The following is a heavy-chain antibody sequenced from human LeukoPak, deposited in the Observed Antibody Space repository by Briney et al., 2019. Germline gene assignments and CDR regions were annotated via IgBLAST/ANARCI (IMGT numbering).Heavy chain of an antibody. V-gene: IGHV3-30-3*01. CDR3: AREWIQLWFRYYYYYGMDV. J-gene: IGHJ6*02. CDR2: ISYDGSNK. Sequence: GRSLRLSCAASGFTFSSYAMHWVRQAPGKGLEWVAVISYDGSNKYYADSVKGRFTISRDNSKNTLYLQMNSLRAEDTAVYYCAREWIQLWFRYYYYYGMDVWGQGPRSPSP. D-gene: IGHD5-18*01. CDR1: GFTFSSYA.